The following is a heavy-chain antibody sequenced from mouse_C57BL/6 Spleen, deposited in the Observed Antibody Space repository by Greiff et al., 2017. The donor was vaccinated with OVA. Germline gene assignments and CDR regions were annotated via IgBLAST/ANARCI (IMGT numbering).Heavy chain of an antibody. CDR1: GFSLTSYG. CDR3: ARLDSSGSAWFAY. J-gene: IGHJ3*01. CDR2: IWGVGST. Sequence: VQLQQSGPGLVAPSQSLSITCTVSGFSLTSYGVDWVRQSPGKGLEWLGVIWGVGSTNYNSALKSRLSISKDNSKSQVFLKMNSLQTDDTAMYYCARLDSSGSAWFAYWGQGTLVTVSA. D-gene: IGHD3-2*02. V-gene: IGHV2-6*01.